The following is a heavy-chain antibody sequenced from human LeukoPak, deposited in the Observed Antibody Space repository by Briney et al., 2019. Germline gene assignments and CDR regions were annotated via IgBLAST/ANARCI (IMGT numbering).Heavy chain of an antibody. J-gene: IGHJ6*04. V-gene: IGHV4-34*01. D-gene: IGHD3-9*01. Sequence: SETLSLTCAVYGWSFSGYYWSWIRQPPGKGLEWIGEINHSGSTNYSPSLKSRVTISVDTSKTQFSLKLSSVTAADTAVYYCARGPKLRYFDVIRPSYYYGMDVWGKGTTVTVSS. CDR1: GWSFSGYY. CDR3: ARGPKLRYFDVIRPSYYYGMDV. CDR2: INHSGST.